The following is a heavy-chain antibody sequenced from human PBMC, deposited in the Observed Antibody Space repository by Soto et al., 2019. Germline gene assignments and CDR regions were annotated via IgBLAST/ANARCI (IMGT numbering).Heavy chain of an antibody. CDR3: VQGYFFGY. CDR2: SRNKHNGYTT. J-gene: IGHJ4*02. V-gene: IGHV3-72*01. CDR1: GFTFSDVY. Sequence: EVQLVESGGGLVQPGGSLRLSCAASGFTFSDVYMDWVRQAPGKGLEWVGRSRNKHNGYTTEYAPSVKGRFTISRDDSKNSLYLQMNSLKVEDTAVYYCVQGYFFGYWGQGTLVTVSS.